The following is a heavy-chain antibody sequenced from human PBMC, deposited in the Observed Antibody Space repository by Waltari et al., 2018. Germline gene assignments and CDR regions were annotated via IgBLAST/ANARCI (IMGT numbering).Heavy chain of an antibody. J-gene: IGHJ4*02. V-gene: IGHV4-34*01. CDR2: INHSGST. D-gene: IGHD3-3*01. CDR1: GGSFSGYY. CDR3: ARGPYYDFWSGYYKALDY. Sequence: QVQLQQWGAGLLKPSETLSLTCAVYGGSFSGYYWSWIRQPPGKGLEWIGEINHSGSTNYNPSLKSRVTISVDTSKNQFSLKLSSVTAADTAVYYCARGPYYDFWSGYYKALDYWGQG.